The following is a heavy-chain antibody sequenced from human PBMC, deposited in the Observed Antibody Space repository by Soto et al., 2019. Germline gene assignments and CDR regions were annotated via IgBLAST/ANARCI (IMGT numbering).Heavy chain of an antibody. D-gene: IGHD2-2*01. J-gene: IGHJ5*01. CDR2: ISLYSDGT. CDR3: SRVVPGAEAWFGA. Sequence: QVQLVQSGGEVKRPGASVKVSCKTSGYTFSNYGITWVRQTPGQPLEWLGWISLYSDGTNYAQKFQGRVSMTTDTSTTTAYMDLRSLRSADTAVYYCSRVVPGAEAWFGAWGHGTLVTVSS. V-gene: IGHV1-18*01. CDR1: GYTFSNYG.